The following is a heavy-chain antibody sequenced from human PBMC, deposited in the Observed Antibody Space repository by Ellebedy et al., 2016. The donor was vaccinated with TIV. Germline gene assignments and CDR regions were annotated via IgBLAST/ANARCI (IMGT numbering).Heavy chain of an antibody. Sequence: MPSETLSLTCAVSGGSLSGYYWSWIRQPPGKGLEWIGEIVHTGATNYNPSLKSRFSISQDTSKSQFSLQLSSVAAADTAVYYCARGRPAVVGALNYGLDVWGQGTTVTVSS. CDR2: IVHTGAT. D-gene: IGHD6-19*01. CDR1: GGSLSGYY. J-gene: IGHJ6*02. CDR3: ARGRPAVVGALNYGLDV. V-gene: IGHV4-34*01.